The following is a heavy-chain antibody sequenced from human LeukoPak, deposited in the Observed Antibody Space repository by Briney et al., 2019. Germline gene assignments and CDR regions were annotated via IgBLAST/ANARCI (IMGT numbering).Heavy chain of an antibody. V-gene: IGHV1-69*13. D-gene: IGHD2-15*01. CDR2: IIPIFGTA. CDR1: GGTFSSYA. CDR3: ASGYCSGGSCYFDY. Sequence: SVKVSCKASGGTFSSYAISWVRQAPGQGLEWMGGIIPIFGTANYAQKFQGRVTITADESTSTAYMELSSLRSEDTAVYYCASGYCSGGSCYFDYWGQGTLVTVSS. J-gene: IGHJ4*02.